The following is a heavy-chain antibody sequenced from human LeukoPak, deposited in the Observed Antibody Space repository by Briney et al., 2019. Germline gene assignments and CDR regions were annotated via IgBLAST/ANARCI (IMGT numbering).Heavy chain of an antibody. J-gene: IGHJ4*02. CDR3: ARTREMRQVLDY. V-gene: IGHV3-30*03. D-gene: IGHD6-19*01. CDR1: GFSFGSYG. CDR2: ISHEGSYQ. Sequence: GGSLRLSCAASGFSFGSYGIHWVRQAPGKGLEWVAVISHEGSYQNYADSVKGRFTISRDNSKNMVFLQMNNLSAEDTAVYYCARTREMRQVLDYWGQGTLVTVSS.